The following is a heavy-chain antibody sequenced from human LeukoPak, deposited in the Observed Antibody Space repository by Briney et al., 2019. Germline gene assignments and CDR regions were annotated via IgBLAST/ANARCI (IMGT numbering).Heavy chain of an antibody. CDR1: GGSISSSNW. Sequence: PSGTLSLTCAVSGGSISSSNWWNWVRQPPGKGLEWIGEIYHSGSANYNPSLTSRVTMSVDKSKNQFSLKVSSVTAADTAVYYCARDLRRRVTAIGYGPREYYYYMDVWGKGTTVTISS. J-gene: IGHJ6*03. CDR2: IYHSGSA. V-gene: IGHV4-4*02. D-gene: IGHD2-21*02. CDR3: ARDLRRRVTAIGYGPREYYYYMDV.